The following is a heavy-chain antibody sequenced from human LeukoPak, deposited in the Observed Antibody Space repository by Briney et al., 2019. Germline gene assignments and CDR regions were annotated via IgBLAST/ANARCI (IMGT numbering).Heavy chain of an antibody. V-gene: IGHV3-33*01. J-gene: IGHJ4*02. Sequence: GRSLRLSCAASGFTFSSYGMHWVRQAPGKGLEWVAVIWYDGSNKYYADSVKGRFTISRDNSKNTLYLQMNSLRAEDTAVYYCARADESTIHFDYWGQGTLVIVSS. CDR1: GFTFSSYG. CDR3: ARADESTIHFDY. D-gene: IGHD5-24*01. CDR2: IWYDGSNK.